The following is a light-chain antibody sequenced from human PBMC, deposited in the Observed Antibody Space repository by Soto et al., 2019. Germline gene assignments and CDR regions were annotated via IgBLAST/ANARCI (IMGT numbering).Light chain of an antibody. CDR1: NSDVGGYDY. V-gene: IGLV2-14*01. J-gene: IGLJ3*02. CDR3: CSYAGSSTVV. Sequence: QSALTQPASVSGSPGQSITISCTGTNSDVGGYDYVSWYQQHPGQAPKLLIYEVSNRPSGVSHRFSGSKSGNTASLSISGLHAEDEADYYCCSYAGSSTVVFGGGTKATVL. CDR2: EVS.